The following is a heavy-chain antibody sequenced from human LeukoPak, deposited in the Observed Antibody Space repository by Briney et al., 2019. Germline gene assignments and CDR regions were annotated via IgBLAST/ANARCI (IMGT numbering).Heavy chain of an antibody. J-gene: IGHJ4*02. V-gene: IGHV3-66*02. D-gene: IGHD3-10*01. CDR1: GFSVSTNY. Sequence: GGSLRLSCAASGFSVSTNYMSWVRQAPGKGLEWVSVLYSDGSTYYADPVKGRFTISRDNSKNTLYLQMNSLRAEDTAVYYCAKDKLWFGPPGGLVDYWGQGTLVTVSS. CDR2: LYSDGST. CDR3: AKDKLWFGPPGGLVDY.